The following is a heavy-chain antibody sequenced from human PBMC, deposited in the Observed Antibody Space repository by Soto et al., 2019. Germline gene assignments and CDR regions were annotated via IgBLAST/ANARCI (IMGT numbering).Heavy chain of an antibody. CDR2: VYPGDSDT. CDR1: GYSFTSYW. Sequence: SGESLKISCKCSGYSFTSYWIGWVRQMPGRGLEWMGIVYPGDSDTRYSPSFQGQVTISADRSISTAYLQWSSLKASDTAIYYCARHEYNYGNYYYYGLDVRGQGTTVTVSS. D-gene: IGHD3-10*01. CDR3: ARHEYNYGNYYYYGLDV. V-gene: IGHV5-51*01. J-gene: IGHJ6*02.